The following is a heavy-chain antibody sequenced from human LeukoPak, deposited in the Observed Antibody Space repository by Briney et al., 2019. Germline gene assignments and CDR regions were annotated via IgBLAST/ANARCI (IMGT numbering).Heavy chain of an antibody. CDR1: GFTFSSYA. Sequence: GRSLRLSCAASGFTFSSYAMHWVRQAPGKGLEWVAVISYDGSNKYYADSVKGRFTISRDNSKNTLYLQMNSLRAEDTAVYYCARGEFRELLYYYGMDVWGQGTTVTVSS. CDR2: ISYDGSNK. CDR3: ARGEFRELLYYYGMDV. D-gene: IGHD3-10*01. J-gene: IGHJ6*02. V-gene: IGHV3-30-3*01.